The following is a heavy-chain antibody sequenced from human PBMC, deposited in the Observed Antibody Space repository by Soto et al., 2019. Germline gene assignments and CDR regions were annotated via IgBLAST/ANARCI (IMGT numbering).Heavy chain of an antibody. D-gene: IGHD1-1*01. J-gene: IGHJ6*02. CDR3: ARGAEHQLLSRDYFYGMDV. CDR1: GFTLSRYG. CDR2: ISFEGNTQ. V-gene: IGHV3-30*05. Sequence: QVQLVESGGGVVQPGRSLRLSCAASGFTLSRYGMHWVRQAPGKGLEWVAVISFEGNTQYYADSVKGRFTISRDNSNDTLSLQIHSLRPEDTAVYYCARGAEHQLLSRDYFYGMDVWGQGTTVSFSS.